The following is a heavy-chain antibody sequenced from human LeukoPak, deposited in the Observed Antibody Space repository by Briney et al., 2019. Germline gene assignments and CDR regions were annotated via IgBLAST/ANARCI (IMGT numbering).Heavy chain of an antibody. CDR2: ISYDGSNK. J-gene: IGHJ4*02. V-gene: IGHV3-30*04. D-gene: IGHD3-9*01. CDR1: GFTFSSCA. Sequence: GRSLRLSCAASGFTFSSCAMHWVRQAPGKGLEWVAVISYDGSNKYYADSVKGRFTISRDNSKNTLYLQMNSLRAEDTAVYYCARDRDYDILTGYFDYWGQGTLVTVSS. CDR3: ARDRDYDILTGYFDY.